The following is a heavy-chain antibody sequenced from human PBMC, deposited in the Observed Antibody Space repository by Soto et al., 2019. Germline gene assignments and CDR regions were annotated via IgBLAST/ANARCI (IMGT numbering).Heavy chain of an antibody. D-gene: IGHD3-3*01. V-gene: IGHV1-18*01. Sequence: ASVEVFCKASGYTCASYGIGGVRQAPGQGLEWMGWISAYNGNTNYAQKLQGRVTMTTDTSTSTAYMELRSLRSDDTAVYYCARVKAPYNYAFWSGYYGESDYWGQGTLVTDSA. CDR3: ARVKAPYNYAFWSGYYGESDY. CDR2: ISAYNGNT. J-gene: IGHJ4*02. CDR1: GYTCASYG.